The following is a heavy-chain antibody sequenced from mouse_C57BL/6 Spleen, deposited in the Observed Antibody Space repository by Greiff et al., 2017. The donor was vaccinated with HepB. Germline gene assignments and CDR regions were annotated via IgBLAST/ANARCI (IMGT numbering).Heavy chain of an antibody. V-gene: IGHV1-52*01. D-gene: IGHD1-1*01. CDR2: IDPSDSET. Sequence: QVQLQQPGAELVRPGSSVKLSCKASGYTFTSYWMHWVKQRPIQGLEWIGNIDPSDSETHYNQKFKDKATLTVDKSSSTAYMQLSSLTSEDSAVYDGERGDYDYGSGFYFDYWGQGTTRTVSS. CDR3: ERGDYDYGSGFYFDY. CDR1: GYTFTSYW. J-gene: IGHJ2*01.